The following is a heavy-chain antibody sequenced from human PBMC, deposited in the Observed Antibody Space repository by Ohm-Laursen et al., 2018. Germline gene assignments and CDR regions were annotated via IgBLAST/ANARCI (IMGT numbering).Heavy chain of an antibody. D-gene: IGHD3-16*01. V-gene: IGHV3-7*01. CDR1: GFTFRNSW. J-gene: IGHJ1*01. Sequence: SLRLSCAASGFTFRNSWMTWVRQSPGKGLEWVANIKGDGTETYYVDSVRGRFTISRDNPKNSLFLQLSNVRAEDTAVYYCAMGWGYFRSWGQGTLVIVSS. CDR2: IKGDGTET. CDR3: AMGWGYFRS.